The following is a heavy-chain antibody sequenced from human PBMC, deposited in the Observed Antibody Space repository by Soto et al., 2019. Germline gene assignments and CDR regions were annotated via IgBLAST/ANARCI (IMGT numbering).Heavy chain of an antibody. CDR2: ISSSSSYI. V-gene: IGHV3-21*01. D-gene: IGHD6-6*01. CDR1: GFTFSSFA. J-gene: IGHJ5*02. Sequence: GGSLRLSSAASGFTFSSFAMNWVRQAPGKGLEWVSAISSSSSYIYYADSVKGRFTISRDNAKNSLYLQMNSLRAEDTAVYYCARGGSSSLGWFDPWGQGTLVTVSS. CDR3: ARGGSSSLGWFDP.